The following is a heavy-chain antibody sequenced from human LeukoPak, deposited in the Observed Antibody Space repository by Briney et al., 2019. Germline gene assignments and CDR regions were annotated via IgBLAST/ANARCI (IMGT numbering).Heavy chain of an antibody. CDR1: GGTFSSYA. CDR3: AREMSSRLRWFDP. V-gene: IGHV1-69*05. D-gene: IGHD4-17*01. J-gene: IGHJ5*02. CDR2: IIPIFGTA. Sequence: GSSVKVSCKASGGTFSSYAISWVRQAPGQGLEWMGGIIPIFGTANYAQKFQGRVTITTEESTSTAYMELSSLRSEDTAVYYCAREMSSRLRWFDPWGQGTLVTVSS.